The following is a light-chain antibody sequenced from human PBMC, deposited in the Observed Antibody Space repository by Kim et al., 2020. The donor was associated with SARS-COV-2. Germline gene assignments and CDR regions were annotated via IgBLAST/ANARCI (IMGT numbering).Light chain of an antibody. CDR2: AAS. V-gene: IGKV1-27*01. Sequence: ASVGDGVTITCRASQGISNYLAWYQQKPGEAPKLLIYAASTLQFVVSTRFSGSGSGTEFTLTISDLQPEDVATYYCQKYDTAPWTFGHGTKVDIK. CDR3: QKYDTAPWT. CDR1: QGISNY. J-gene: IGKJ1*01.